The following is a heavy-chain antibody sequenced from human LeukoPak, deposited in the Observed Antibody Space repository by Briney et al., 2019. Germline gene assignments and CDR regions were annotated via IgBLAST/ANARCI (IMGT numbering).Heavy chain of an antibody. V-gene: IGHV3-74*01. CDR1: GFTFSNYW. CDR2: IDGDGSST. J-gene: IGHJ3*02. CDR3: ARDLEDSSPFGAFDM. D-gene: IGHD3-22*01. Sequence: PGGSLRLSCAASGFTFSNYWMHWVRQAPGKGLVWVSRIDGDGSSTSYADSVKGRFTISRDNAKNTLYLQMTSLRAEDTAVYYCARDLEDSSPFGAFDMWGQGTMVTVSS.